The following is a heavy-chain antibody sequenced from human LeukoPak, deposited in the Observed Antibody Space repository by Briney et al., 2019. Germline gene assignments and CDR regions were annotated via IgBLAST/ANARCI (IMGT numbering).Heavy chain of an antibody. CDR3: ARRSIAARKFDY. D-gene: IGHD6-6*01. Sequence: ASVKVSCKASGYTFTGYYMHWVRQAPGQGLEWMGWMNPNSGNTGYAQKFQGRVTMTRNTSISTAYMELSSLRSEDTAVYYCARRSIAARKFDYWGQGTLVTVSS. CDR2: MNPNSGNT. CDR1: GYTFTGYY. V-gene: IGHV1-8*02. J-gene: IGHJ4*02.